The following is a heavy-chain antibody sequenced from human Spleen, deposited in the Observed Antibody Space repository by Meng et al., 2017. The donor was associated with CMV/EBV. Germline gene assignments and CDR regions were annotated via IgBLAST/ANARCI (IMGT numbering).Heavy chain of an antibody. CDR2: IYYSGST. V-gene: IGHV4-31*02. J-gene: IGHJ5*02. D-gene: IGHD3-3*01. CDR1: SSSGGYY. Sequence: SSSGGYYWSWIRQHPGKGLEWIEYIYYSGSTYYNPSLKSRVTISVDTSKNQFSLKLSSVTAADTAMYYCARGAYYDFWSSYKRFDPWGQGTLVTVSS. CDR3: ARGAYYDFWSSYKRFDP.